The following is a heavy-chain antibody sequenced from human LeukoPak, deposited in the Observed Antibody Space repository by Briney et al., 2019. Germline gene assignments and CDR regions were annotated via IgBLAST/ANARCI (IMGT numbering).Heavy chain of an antibody. V-gene: IGHV3-23*01. Sequence: GGSLRLSCAASGFTFSNAWMSWVRQAPGKGLEWVSAIRGSGDRTYLADSVKGRFTISRDNSKNTLYLQMNSLRAEDTAVYYCAKDPDCTSGVCYTFFDYWGQGTLVTVSS. CDR3: AKDPDCTSGVCYTFFDY. J-gene: IGHJ4*02. CDR2: IRGSGDRT. D-gene: IGHD2-8*01. CDR1: GFTFSNAW.